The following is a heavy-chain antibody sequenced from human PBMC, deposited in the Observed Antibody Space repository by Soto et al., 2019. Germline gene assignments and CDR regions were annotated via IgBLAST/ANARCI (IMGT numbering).Heavy chain of an antibody. J-gene: IGHJ4*02. CDR2: IYYSGST. Sequence: SETLSLTCTVSGGSISSSSYYWGWIRQPPGKGLEWIGSIYYSGSTYYNPSLKSRVTISVDTSKNQFSLKLSSVTAADTAVYYCARVPLEGILFDYWGQGTLVTVSS. CDR3: ARVPLEGILFDY. CDR1: GGSISSSSYY. D-gene: IGHD1-1*01. V-gene: IGHV4-39*07.